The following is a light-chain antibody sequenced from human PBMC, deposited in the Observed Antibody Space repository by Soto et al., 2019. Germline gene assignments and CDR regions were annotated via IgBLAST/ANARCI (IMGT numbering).Light chain of an antibody. Sequence: LTQPASVSGSRGQSITISCVGRNTDVGQDKSVSWYQQGPGKAPKLLIFEVTNRPSGVSSRFSGSRSGNTASLTISGLQPDDEGDYFCVSYTDTDTLVFGTGTKVAVL. CDR1: NTDVGQDKS. CDR2: EVT. J-gene: IGLJ1*01. CDR3: VSYTDTDTLV. V-gene: IGLV2-14*01.